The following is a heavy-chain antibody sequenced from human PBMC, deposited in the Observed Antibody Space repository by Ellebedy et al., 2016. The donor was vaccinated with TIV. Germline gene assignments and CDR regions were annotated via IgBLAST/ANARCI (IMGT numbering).Heavy chain of an antibody. V-gene: IGHV3-13*01. Sequence: GGSLRLXXAASGFTFSSYDMHWVRQATGKGLEWVSAIGTAGDTYYPGSVKGRFTISRENAKNSLYLQMNSLRAGDTAVCYCARDLGSAFDIWGQGTMVTVSS. CDR2: IGTAGDT. J-gene: IGHJ3*02. CDR1: GFTFSSYD. D-gene: IGHD7-27*01. CDR3: ARDLGSAFDI.